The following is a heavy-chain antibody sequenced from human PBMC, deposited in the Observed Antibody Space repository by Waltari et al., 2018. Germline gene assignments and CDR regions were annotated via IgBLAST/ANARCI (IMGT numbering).Heavy chain of an antibody. D-gene: IGHD2-2*01. CDR2: IYPGDSDT. CDR1: GYSFTSYW. CDR3: ARHDCSSTSCLPDAFDI. V-gene: IGHV5-51*01. J-gene: IGHJ3*02. Sequence: EVQLVQSGAEVKKPGESLKISCKDAGYSFTSYWIGCVRQMPGKGLEWMGSIYPGDSDTRYSPSCKGQVTSSADKSISTVYLQWSSLKASDTAMYYCARHDCSSTSCLPDAFDIWGQGTMVTVSS.